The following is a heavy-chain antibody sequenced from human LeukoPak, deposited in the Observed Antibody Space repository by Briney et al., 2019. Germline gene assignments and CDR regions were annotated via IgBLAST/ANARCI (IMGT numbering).Heavy chain of an antibody. CDR2: IWYDASDR. D-gene: IGHD5-24*01. Sequence: GRSLTLSCAASGFTFSSFGMHWVRQAPGKGLEWVVVIWYDASDRYYADSVKGRFTISRDNSENTLFLQMNSLRDDDTAVYYCVRGVGVSRFNYFDPWGQGTLVVVSS. CDR3: VRGVGVSRFNYFDP. J-gene: IGHJ5*02. CDR1: GFTFSSFG. V-gene: IGHV3-33*01.